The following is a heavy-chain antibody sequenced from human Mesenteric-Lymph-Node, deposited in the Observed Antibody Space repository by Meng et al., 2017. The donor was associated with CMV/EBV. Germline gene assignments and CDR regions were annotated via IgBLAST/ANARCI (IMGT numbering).Heavy chain of an antibody. D-gene: IGHD2-8*01. CDR2: IKSKTYGGTT. V-gene: IGHV3-15*01. CDR1: GFTFSNAW. J-gene: IGHJ3*02. Sequence: GESLKISCAASGFTFSNAWMSWVRQAPGKGLEWVGRIKSKTYGGTTDSASPVKGRFTISRDDSKNTLYLEMNSLKTEDTAVYYCTTVLGYYTNGVFYTGPFDIWGQGTMVTVSS. CDR3: TTVLGYYTNGVFYTGPFDI.